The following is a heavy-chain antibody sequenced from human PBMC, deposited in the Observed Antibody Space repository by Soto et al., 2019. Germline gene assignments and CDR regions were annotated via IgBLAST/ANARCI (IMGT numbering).Heavy chain of an antibody. CDR1: RGTFSRYA. J-gene: IGHJ3*02. CDR2: IIPIFGTA. CDR3: ARDLSAVYYYDSSGPGQNDAFDI. D-gene: IGHD3-22*01. V-gene: IGHV1-69*13. Sequence: PVEVSCKASRGTFSRYAISWVRQAPGKGLEWMGGIIPIFGTANYAQKFQGRVTITADESTSTAYMELSSLRSEDTAVYYCARDLSAVYYYDSSGPGQNDAFDIWGQGTMVTVSS.